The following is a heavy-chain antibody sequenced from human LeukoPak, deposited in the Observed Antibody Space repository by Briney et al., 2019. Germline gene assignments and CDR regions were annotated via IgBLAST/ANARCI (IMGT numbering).Heavy chain of an antibody. Sequence: GGSLRLSCAASGFTFNTFNMNWVRQAPGKGLEWVSSITSGGDYIYYADSVKGRFTISRDNAKNSLYLQMNSLRAEDTAVYYCAREAFYYYGMDVWGQGTTVTVSS. CDR2: ITSGGDYI. CDR1: GFTFNTFN. CDR3: AREAFYYYGMDV. V-gene: IGHV3-21*01. J-gene: IGHJ6*02.